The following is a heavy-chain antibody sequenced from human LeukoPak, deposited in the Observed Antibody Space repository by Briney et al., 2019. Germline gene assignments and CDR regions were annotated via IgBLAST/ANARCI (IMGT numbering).Heavy chain of an antibody. CDR1: GFTVITND. V-gene: IGHV3-53*01. CDR3: ARGVEPLAANTLAY. CDR2: LYSDGNT. D-gene: IGHD1-14*01. Sequence: GGSLRLSCAASGFTVITNDMTWVRQAPGKGLEWVSVLYSDGNTKYADSVQGRFTISRDNSKNTLYLEMNSLSPDDTAVYYCARGVEPLAANTLAYWGQGTLVTVSA. J-gene: IGHJ4*02.